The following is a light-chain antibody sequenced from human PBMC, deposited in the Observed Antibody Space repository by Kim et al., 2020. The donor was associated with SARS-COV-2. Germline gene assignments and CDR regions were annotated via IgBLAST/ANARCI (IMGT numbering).Light chain of an antibody. CDR1: SLQSYY. V-gene: IGLV3-19*01. CDR2: GKN. CDR3: NSRDSNDNVV. J-gene: IGLJ2*01. Sequence: VALGQTVRIKFQGDSLQSYYATMYQQKPGQAPIVVIYGKNNRPSGIPDRFSGSSSGNTASLTITGTQAGDEADYYCNSRDSNDNVVFGGGTQLTVL.